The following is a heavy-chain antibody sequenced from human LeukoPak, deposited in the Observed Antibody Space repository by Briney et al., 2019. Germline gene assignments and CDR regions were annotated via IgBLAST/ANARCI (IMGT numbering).Heavy chain of an antibody. CDR2: IIAYNGNT. CDR3: AGLLSDGYSPFDS. D-gene: IGHD5-24*01. V-gene: IGHV1-18*01. J-gene: IGHJ4*02. Sequence: GASVKVSCKASGYTFTNYGISWVRQAPGQGLEWMGWIIAYNGNTNYAQRLQDRVTMTTDTSTSTAYMELRSLRSDDTAVYYCAGLLSDGYSPFDSWGQGTLVTVSS. CDR1: GYTFTNYG.